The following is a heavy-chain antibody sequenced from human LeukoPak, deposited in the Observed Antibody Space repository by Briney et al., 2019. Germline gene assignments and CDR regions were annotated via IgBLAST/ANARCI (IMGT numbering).Heavy chain of an antibody. CDR2: IYTTGST. Sequence: SETLSLTCTVSGGSISSYYCSWIRQPAGKGLEWIGRIYTTGSTNYNPSLKSRVTMSVDTSKNQFSLKLSSVTAADTAVYYCAREAIDPSSSYYYYMDVWGKGTTVTISS. CDR3: AREAIDPSSSYYYYMDV. V-gene: IGHV4-4*07. CDR1: GGSISSYY. D-gene: IGHD6-13*01. J-gene: IGHJ6*03.